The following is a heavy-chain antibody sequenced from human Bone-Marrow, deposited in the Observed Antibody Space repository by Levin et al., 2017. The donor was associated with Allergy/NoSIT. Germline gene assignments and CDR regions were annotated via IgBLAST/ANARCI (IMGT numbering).Heavy chain of an antibody. CDR1: GFNFRTYT. Sequence: HPGGSLRLSCEASGFNFRTYTMHWVRQAPGQGLEWLAVMSYDGSNTFYADSLKGRFTISRDNSKHTLFLQMTSLRVDDTAVYYCARDRGSNWELFHFDFWGHGTLVTVSS. V-gene: IGHV3-30*01. CDR3: ARDRGSNWELFHFDF. D-gene: IGHD3-10*01. CDR2: MSYDGSNT. J-gene: IGHJ4*01.